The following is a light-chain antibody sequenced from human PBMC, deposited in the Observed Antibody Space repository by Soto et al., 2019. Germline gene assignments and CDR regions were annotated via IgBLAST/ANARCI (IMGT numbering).Light chain of an antibody. V-gene: IGKV1-5*03. Sequence: DIQMTQSPSTLSASVGDRVTITFLASQTISFWLAWYQQKPGKAPKLLIYKASSLESGVPSRFSGGSSGTEFTLTIDSLQPEDFAAYYCQQLKSYPITFGQGTRLEIK. J-gene: IGKJ5*01. CDR2: KAS. CDR1: QTISFW. CDR3: QQLKSYPIT.